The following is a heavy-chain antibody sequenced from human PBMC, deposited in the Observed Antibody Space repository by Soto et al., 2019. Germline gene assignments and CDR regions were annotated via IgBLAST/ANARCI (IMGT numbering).Heavy chain of an antibody. J-gene: IGHJ4*02. CDR1: GASISSTNYY. V-gene: IGHV4-39*01. CDR3: AKHNTGITVAGYVSFDR. CDR2: IYYSGSS. Sequence: QLQLQESGPGLVKPSETLSLTCTVSGASISSTNYYWDWLRQSPGEGLEWIGGIYYSGSSYYSPSVKSGVTISVDTSKNQFSLRLTSVTAADTALYYCAKHNTGITVAGYVSFDRWGQGALVTVSS. D-gene: IGHD6-19*01.